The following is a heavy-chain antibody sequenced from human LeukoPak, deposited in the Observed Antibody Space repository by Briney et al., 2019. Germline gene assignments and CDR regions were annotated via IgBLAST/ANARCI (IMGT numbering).Heavy chain of an antibody. CDR1: GGSISSGDYY. D-gene: IGHD3-10*01. CDR2: IYYSGST. J-gene: IGHJ5*02. Sequence: SQTLSLTCTVSGGSISSGDYYWGWIRQPPGKGLEWIGSIYYSGSTYYNPSLKSRVTISVDTSKNQFSLKLSSVTAADTAVYYCARDIPGWFGSHPSDWFDPWGQGTLVTVSS. CDR3: ARDIPGWFGSHPSDWFDP. V-gene: IGHV4-39*07.